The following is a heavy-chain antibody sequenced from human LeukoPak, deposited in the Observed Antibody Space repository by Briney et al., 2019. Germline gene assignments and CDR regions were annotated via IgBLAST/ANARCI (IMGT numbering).Heavy chain of an antibody. D-gene: IGHD1-14*01. V-gene: IGHV3-21*01. CDR1: GFTFSNYN. CDR3: ARDETNGFDS. J-gene: IGHJ5*01. CDR2: INSRSTYI. Sequence: GGSLRLSCGASGFTFSNYNMNWVRQAPGEGLEWVSSINSRSTYIFYADSVMGRFTISSDNAKNSLFLQMNSLRAEDTAVYYCARDETNGFDSWGQGTLVTVSS.